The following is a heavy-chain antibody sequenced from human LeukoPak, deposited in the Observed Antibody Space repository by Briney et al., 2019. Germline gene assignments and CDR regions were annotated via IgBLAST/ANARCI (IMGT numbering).Heavy chain of an antibody. Sequence: ASVKVSCKASGYTFTGYWMHWVRQAPGQGLEWMGWINPNSGDTNYGQKFQGRVTMTRDTSISTAYMELSRLRSDDTAVYYCARDLERIVVVPAAMGNWFDPWGQGTLVTVSS. J-gene: IGHJ5*02. CDR2: INPNSGDT. D-gene: IGHD2-2*01. V-gene: IGHV1-2*02. CDR1: GYTFTGYW. CDR3: ARDLERIVVVPAAMGNWFDP.